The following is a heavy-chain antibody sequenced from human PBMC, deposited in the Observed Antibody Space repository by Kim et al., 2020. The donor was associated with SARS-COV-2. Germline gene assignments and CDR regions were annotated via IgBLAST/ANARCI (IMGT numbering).Heavy chain of an antibody. Sequence: YPDSVKGRFTNCRGNSKNTLDLKMNSRKAEETAGYYCAKARGYSYGYFDYWGQGTLVTVSS. D-gene: IGHD5-18*01. CDR3: AKARGYSYGYFDY. J-gene: IGHJ4*02. V-gene: IGHV3-23*01.